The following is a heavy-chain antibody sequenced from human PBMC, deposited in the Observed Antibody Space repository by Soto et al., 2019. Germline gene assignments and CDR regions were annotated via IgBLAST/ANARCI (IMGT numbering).Heavy chain of an antibody. Sequence: QITLKESGPTLVKPTQTLTLTCTFSGFSLTAGGVAVGWIRQPPGKALEWLALIYWDDDKRYSPSLAARLTINKDTSRNQVVLTMTNMDPVDSATYFCAQKTQAGYSLFDYWGRGTLVTVAS. CDR3: AQKTQAGYSLFDY. V-gene: IGHV2-5*02. CDR1: GFSLTAGGVA. J-gene: IGHJ4*02. D-gene: IGHD6-25*01. CDR2: IYWDDDK.